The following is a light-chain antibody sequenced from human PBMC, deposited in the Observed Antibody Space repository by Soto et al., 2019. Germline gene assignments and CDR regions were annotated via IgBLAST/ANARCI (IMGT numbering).Light chain of an antibody. J-gene: IGKJ1*01. V-gene: IGKV1-39*01. CDR3: QQSDSTPRT. CDR1: QSISSY. Sequence: DIQMTQSPSSLSASVGDRVTITCRASQSISSYLNWYQQKPGKAPKLLIYAASSLQSGVPSRFSGSGYGTDFTLTISSLQPEDFATYYCQQSDSTPRTFGQGTKVEIK. CDR2: AAS.